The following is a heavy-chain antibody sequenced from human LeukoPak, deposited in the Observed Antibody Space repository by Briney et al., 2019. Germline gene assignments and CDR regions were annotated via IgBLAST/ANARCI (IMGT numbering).Heavy chain of an antibody. CDR1: GFTFSIYP. Sequence: GGSLRLSCAASGFTFSIYPMSWVRQAPGKGLEWVSGISGSGGSTFYADSVKGRFTISRDISKNTLYLQLNSLRAEDTAVYFCARIRGPTLNYSYMDVWGKGTTVTVSS. V-gene: IGHV3-23*01. J-gene: IGHJ6*03. CDR2: ISGSGGST. D-gene: IGHD5-24*01. CDR3: ARIRGPTLNYSYMDV.